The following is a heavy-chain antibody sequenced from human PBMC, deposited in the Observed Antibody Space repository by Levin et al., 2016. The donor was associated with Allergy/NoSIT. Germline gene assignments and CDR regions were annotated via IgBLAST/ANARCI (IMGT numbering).Heavy chain of an antibody. D-gene: IGHD3-3*01. CDR2: ISAYNGNT. J-gene: IGHJ4*02. Sequence: WVRQAPGQGLEWMGWISAYNGNTNYAQKLQGRVTMTTDTSTSTAYMELRSLRSDDTAVYYCARDLGYDFWSGLKGWGQGTLVTVSS. CDR3: ARDLGYDFWSGLKG. V-gene: IGHV1-18*01.